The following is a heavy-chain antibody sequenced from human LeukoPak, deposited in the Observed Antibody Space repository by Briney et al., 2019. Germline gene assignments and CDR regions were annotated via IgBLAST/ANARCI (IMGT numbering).Heavy chain of an antibody. V-gene: IGHV1-18*01. CDR2: ISAYNGNT. D-gene: IGHD2-2*01. CDR3: ARGGDIVVVPAAKGYYYYGMDV. Sequence: ASVKVSCKASGYTFTSYGISWVRQAPGQGLEWMGWISAYNGNTNYAQKLQGRVTMTTDTSTSTAYMELRSLRSDDTAVYYCARGGDIVVVPAAKGYYYYGMDVWGQGTTVTVSS. CDR1: GYTFTSYG. J-gene: IGHJ6*02.